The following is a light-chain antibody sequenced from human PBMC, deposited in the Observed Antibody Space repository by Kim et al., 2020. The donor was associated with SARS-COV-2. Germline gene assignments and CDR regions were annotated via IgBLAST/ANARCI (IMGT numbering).Light chain of an antibody. Sequence: PGTWARISNGRNHMCRRSVHWVQQKPGQDPVLIMYYDSDRTSGIHERCTCSSSRNTATMTISSVGAKDEADYYCQVWDSVSDQNWVFGGGTKLTVL. CDR3: QVWDSVSDQNWV. CDR1: HMCRRS. CDR2: YDS. J-gene: IGLJ3*02. V-gene: IGLV3-21*04.